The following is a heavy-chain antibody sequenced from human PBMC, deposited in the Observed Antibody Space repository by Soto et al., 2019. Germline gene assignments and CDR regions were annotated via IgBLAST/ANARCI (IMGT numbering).Heavy chain of an antibody. J-gene: IGHJ4*02. CDR3: ARGNLYSNARSACCFDY. Sequence: QGQLQESGPGLFKPSGTLSLTCSVSGGSISSSNWWSWVRQPPGKGLEWIGAIYHSGCTHYNPSLKSRVTLPVDQSKNQFSRKLSSVTGADTAVYYCARGNLYSNARSACCFDYWGQGTLVTVSS. D-gene: IGHD2-8*01. CDR1: GGSISSSNW. V-gene: IGHV4-4*02. CDR2: IYHSGCT.